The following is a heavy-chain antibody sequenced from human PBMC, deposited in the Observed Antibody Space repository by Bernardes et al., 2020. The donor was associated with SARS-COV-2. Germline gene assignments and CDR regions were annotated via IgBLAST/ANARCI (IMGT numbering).Heavy chain of an antibody. CDR3: AKDWGYNGMDV. Sequence: ASVKVSCTASGYTFTNFYISLVRQAPGQGLEWMAWFSPYSGNTNYAQNFQGRVTTTTDTSTSTAYMELRSLRSDDTAVSYGAKDWGYNGMDVWGQGTTVTVSS. CDR1: GYTFTNFY. D-gene: IGHD2-2*02. J-gene: IGHJ6*02. CDR2: FSPYSGNT. V-gene: IGHV1-18*04.